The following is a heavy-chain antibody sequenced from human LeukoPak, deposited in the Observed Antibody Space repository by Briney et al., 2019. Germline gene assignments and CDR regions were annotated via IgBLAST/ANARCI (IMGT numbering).Heavy chain of an antibody. V-gene: IGHV3-23*01. CDR1: GFTFSSYA. CDR2: ISCSGGST. CDR3: AKGGRYDSSGYTYYYYYMDV. J-gene: IGHJ6*03. Sequence: SGGSLRLSCAASGFTFSSYAMSWVRQAPGKGLEWVSAISCSGGSTYYADSVKGRFTISRDNSKNTLYLQMNSLRAEDTAVYYCAKGGRYDSSGYTYYYYYMDVWGKGTTVTVSS. D-gene: IGHD3-22*01.